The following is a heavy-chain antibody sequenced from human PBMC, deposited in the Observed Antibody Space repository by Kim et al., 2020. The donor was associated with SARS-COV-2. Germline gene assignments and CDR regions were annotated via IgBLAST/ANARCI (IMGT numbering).Heavy chain of an antibody. CDR1: GGSISSGSYY. CDR3: ARAWVVPPDWGYFDY. V-gene: IGHV4-61*02. CDR2: IYTSGST. Sequence: SETLSLTCTVSGGSISSGSYYWSWIRQPAGKGLEWIGRIYTSGSTNYNPSLKSRVTISVDTSKNQFSLKLSSVTAADTAVYYCARAWVVPPDWGYFDYWGQGTLVTVSS. D-gene: IGHD2-21*01. J-gene: IGHJ4*02.